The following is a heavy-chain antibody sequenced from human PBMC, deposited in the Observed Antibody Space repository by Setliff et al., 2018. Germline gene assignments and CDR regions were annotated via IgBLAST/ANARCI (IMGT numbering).Heavy chain of an antibody. CDR1: GFTFDDYV. CDR2: INRNGGRI. V-gene: IGHV3-20*04. Sequence: PGGSLRLSCAASGFTFDDYVMTWVRQAPGKGLEWVSDINRNGGRIGYADPVKGRFTISRGNARNSLYLQMDRLRPEDTAVYYCAKSGGDHCCPLYHHYYMDVWGTGTTVTVSS. J-gene: IGHJ6*03. CDR3: AKSGGDHCCPLYHHYYMDV. D-gene: IGHD2-21*02.